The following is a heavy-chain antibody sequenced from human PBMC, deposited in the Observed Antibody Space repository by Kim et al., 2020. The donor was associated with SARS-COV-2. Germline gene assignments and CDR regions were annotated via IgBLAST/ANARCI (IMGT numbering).Heavy chain of an antibody. J-gene: IGHJ4*02. Sequence: GGSLRLSCAASGFTFSSHAMSWVRQAPGKGLEWVSAISNNGDGTYYADSVKGRFTISRDNSKNTLYLQMSSLRVEDTAFFYCANLGLRVDSALGSWGQGTLVTVSS. CDR2: ISNNGDGT. V-gene: IGHV3-23*01. CDR1: GFTFSSHA. D-gene: IGHD2-2*01. CDR3: ANLGLRVDSALGS.